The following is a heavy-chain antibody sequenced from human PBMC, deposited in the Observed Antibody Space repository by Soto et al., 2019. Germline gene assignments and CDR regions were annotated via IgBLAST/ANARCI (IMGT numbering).Heavy chain of an antibody. CDR1: GCTFSSNAM. V-gene: IGHV4-39*07. J-gene: IGHJ4*02. CDR3: ARDAPGVAPY. CDR2: VYKSGKT. D-gene: IGHD3-10*01. Sequence: GSLRLSCAASGCTFSSNAMSWSRQAPEKGLEWIGSVYKSGKTHCNPSIKSRVTISIDTSKNQFSLRLTSVTAADTAVYYCARDAPGVAPYWGQGTLVTVSS.